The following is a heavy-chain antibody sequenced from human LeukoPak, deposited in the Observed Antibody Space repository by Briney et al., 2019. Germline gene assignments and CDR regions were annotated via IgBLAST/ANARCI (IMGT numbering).Heavy chain of an antibody. J-gene: IGHJ6*02. CDR1: GGTFSSYA. D-gene: IGHD5-24*01. V-gene: IGHV1-69*13. CDR3: ARVVLGRRWLQTSYYYGMDV. Sequence: SVKVSCEASGGTFSSYAISWVRQAPGQGLEWMGGIIPIFGTANYAQKFQGRVTITADESTSTAYLELSSLTSEDTAVYYCARVVLGRRWLQTSYYYGMDVWGQGTTVTVSS. CDR2: IIPIFGTA.